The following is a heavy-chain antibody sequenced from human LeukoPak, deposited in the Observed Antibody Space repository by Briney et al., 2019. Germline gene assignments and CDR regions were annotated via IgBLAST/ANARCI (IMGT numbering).Heavy chain of an antibody. CDR3: ARSSVGHYAY. J-gene: IGHJ4*02. D-gene: IGHD1-26*01. CDR1: GFIFRNYW. CDR2: IKEYGGEK. Sequence: PGGSLRLSCAASGFIFRNYWMSWVRQAPGKGLEWVASIKEYGGEKYYVDSVKGRFTISRDNAINSVYLQMSGLRADDTAVYYCARSSVGHYAYWGQGTLVTVSS. V-gene: IGHV3-7*01.